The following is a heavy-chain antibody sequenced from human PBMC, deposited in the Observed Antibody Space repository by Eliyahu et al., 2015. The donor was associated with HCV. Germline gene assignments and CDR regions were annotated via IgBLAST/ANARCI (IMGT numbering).Heavy chain of an antibody. CDR3: GYKGSVRGCSDSKCYDWFDP. D-gene: IGHD2-2*01. V-gene: IGHV2-5*02. CDR1: GFSLSTXGLG. CDR2: IYWDDDK. J-gene: IGHJ5*02. Sequence: QITLKESGPALVKPTQTLTLTCTFSGFSLSTXGLGVGWIRQPPGKALEWLALIYWDDDKRYSPSLKSRLTITKDTSKNQVVLTMTNMNPVDTATYYCGYKGSVRGCSDSKCYDWFDPWGQGILVTVSS.